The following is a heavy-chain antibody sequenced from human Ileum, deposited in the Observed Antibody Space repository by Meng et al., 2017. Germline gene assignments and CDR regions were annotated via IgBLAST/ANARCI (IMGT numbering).Heavy chain of an antibody. V-gene: IGHV4-31*03. CDR3: ARGGTAYFDY. D-gene: IGHD1-1*01. Sequence: QVQLQESGPGLVKPSQTLSLTCTVSGGSISSGGYYWKWIRQHPGKGLEWIGYIYDSGSTYYNPSLKSRIAISGDTSKNQFSLNLSSVTAADTAVYYCARGGTAYFDYWGQGTLVTVSS. CDR1: GGSISSGGYY. CDR2: IYDSGST. J-gene: IGHJ4*02.